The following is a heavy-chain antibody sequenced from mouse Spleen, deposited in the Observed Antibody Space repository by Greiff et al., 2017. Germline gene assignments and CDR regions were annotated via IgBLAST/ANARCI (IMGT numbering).Heavy chain of an antibody. Sequence: QVQLQQSGPELVKPGASVKISCKASGYAFSSSWMNWVKQRPGQGLEWIGRIYPGDGDTNYNGKFKGKATLTADKSSSTAYMQLSSLTSVDSAVYFCARGGGSSPFAYWGQGTLVTVSA. CDR3: ARGGGSSPFAY. CDR1: GYAFSSSW. D-gene: IGHD1-1*01. V-gene: IGHV1-82*01. CDR2: IYPGDGDT. J-gene: IGHJ3*01.